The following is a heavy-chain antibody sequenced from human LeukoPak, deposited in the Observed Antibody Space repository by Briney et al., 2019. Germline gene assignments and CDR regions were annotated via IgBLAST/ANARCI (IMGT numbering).Heavy chain of an antibody. J-gene: IGHJ6*02. CDR3: AKDLVAGQHDYGHYYYGMDV. CDR2: ISGSVGST. CDR1: GFTFSSYA. V-gene: IGHV3-23*01. Sequence: GGSLRLSCAASGFTFSSYAMSWVRQAPGKGLEWVSAISGSVGSTYYADSVKGRFTISRDNSKNTLYLQMNSLRAEDTAVYYCAKDLVAGQHDYGHYYYGMDVWGQGTTVTVSS. D-gene: IGHD4-17*01.